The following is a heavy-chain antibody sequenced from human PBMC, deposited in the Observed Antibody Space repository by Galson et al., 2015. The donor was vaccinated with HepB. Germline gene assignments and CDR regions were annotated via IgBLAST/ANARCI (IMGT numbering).Heavy chain of an antibody. CDR3: ARTIAMAGIYYFDY. Sequence: SLRLSCAASGFTFGTYSMNWVRQAPGKGLEWVSSISSRSSYIYYADSVKGRFTISRDNAKNSLYLQMNSLRAEDTAVYYCARTIAMAGIYYFDYWGQGTLVTVSS. CDR2: ISSRSSYI. D-gene: IGHD6-19*01. V-gene: IGHV3-21*01. CDR1: GFTFGTYS. J-gene: IGHJ4*02.